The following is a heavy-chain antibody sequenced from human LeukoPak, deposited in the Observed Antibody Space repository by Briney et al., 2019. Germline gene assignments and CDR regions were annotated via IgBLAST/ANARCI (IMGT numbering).Heavy chain of an antibody. J-gene: IGHJ4*02. Sequence: PGGSLRLSCAASGFTFSSYAMSWVRQAPGKGLEWVSAISGSGGSTYYANSLKGRFTISRDNSKNTLYLQMNSLRAEDTAVYYCASARRRWYYFDYWGQGTLVTVSS. V-gene: IGHV3-23*01. D-gene: IGHD6-13*01. CDR3: ASARRRWYYFDY. CDR2: ISGSGGST. CDR1: GFTFSSYA.